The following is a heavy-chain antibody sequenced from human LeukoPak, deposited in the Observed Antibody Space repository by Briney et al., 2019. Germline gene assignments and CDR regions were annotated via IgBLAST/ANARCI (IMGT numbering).Heavy chain of an antibody. J-gene: IGHJ4*01. CDR2: INTNTGNP. Sequence: GASVKVSCKASGYTFTSYAMNWVRRAPGQGLEWMGWINTNTGNPTYAQGFTGRFVFPLNTSVSTAYLQISSLKAEDTAVYYCARGSSGWSPDYWGPGTLLTLSS. V-gene: IGHV7-4-1*02. CDR1: GYTFTSYA. CDR3: ARGSSGWSPDY. D-gene: IGHD6-19*01.